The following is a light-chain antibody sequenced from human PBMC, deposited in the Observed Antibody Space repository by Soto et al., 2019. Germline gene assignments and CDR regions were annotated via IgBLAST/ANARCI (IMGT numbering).Light chain of an antibody. V-gene: IGLV1-51*01. CDR3: GTWDSSLSAGGV. CDR1: SSNIGNNY. Sequence: QSVLTQPPSVSAAPGQKVTISCSGSSSNIGNNYVSWSQQLPGTAPKLLIYDNNNRPSGIPDRFSGSKSGTSATLGITGLQTGDEADYYCGTWDSSLSAGGVFGGGTKLTVL. J-gene: IGLJ3*02. CDR2: DNN.